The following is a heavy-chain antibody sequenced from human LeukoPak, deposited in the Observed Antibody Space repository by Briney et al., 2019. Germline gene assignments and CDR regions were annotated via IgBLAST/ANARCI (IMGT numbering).Heavy chain of an antibody. CDR2: IYTSGST. V-gene: IGHV4-4*09. CDR1: GGSISSYY. D-gene: IGHD3-3*01. CDR3: ARGPTYYDFWSGSRGWFDP. J-gene: IGHJ5*02. Sequence: SETLSLTCTVSGGSISSYYWSWIRQPPRKGLEGIGYIYTSGSTNYNPSLKGQVTISVDTSKNQFFLKLSSVTAADTAVYYCARGPTYYDFWSGSRGWFDPWGQGTLVTVSS.